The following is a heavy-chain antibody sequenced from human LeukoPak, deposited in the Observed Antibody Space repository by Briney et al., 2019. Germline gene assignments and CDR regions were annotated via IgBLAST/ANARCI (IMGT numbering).Heavy chain of an antibody. J-gene: IGHJ6*03. V-gene: IGHV4-59*01. Sequence: SETLSLTCTVSGGSISTYYWSWIRQPPGKGLEWIGYIHNSGSTNYNPSLKSRVTISVDTSKNQFSLKLSSVTAADTAVYYCARRVVTLASYYFYMDVWGKGTTVCVSS. CDR3: ARRVVTLASYYFYMDV. D-gene: IGHD3-22*01. CDR1: GGSISTYY. CDR2: IHNSGST.